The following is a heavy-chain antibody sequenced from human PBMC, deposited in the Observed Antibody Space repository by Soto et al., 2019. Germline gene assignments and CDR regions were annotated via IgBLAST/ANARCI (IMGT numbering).Heavy chain of an antibody. CDR3: ARGVDSSPPYFDY. CDR1: GGSFSGYY. Sequence: SETLSLTCAVYGGSFSGYYWSWIRQPPGKGLEWIGEINHSGSTNYNPSLKSRVTISVDTSKNQFSLKLSSVTAADTAVYYCARGVDSSPPYFDYWGQGTLVTVSS. V-gene: IGHV4-34*01. D-gene: IGHD6-13*01. CDR2: INHSGST. J-gene: IGHJ4*02.